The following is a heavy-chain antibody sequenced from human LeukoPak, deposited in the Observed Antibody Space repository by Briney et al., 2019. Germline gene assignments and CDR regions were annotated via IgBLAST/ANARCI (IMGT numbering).Heavy chain of an antibody. CDR1: GYIFTGYY. CDR2: INPNSGGT. Sequence: ASVKVSCKASGYIFTGYYMHWVRQAPGQGLEWMGWINPNSGGTNSAQKFQGRVTMTRDTSISTVYMELSRLKSDDTAVYYCARDGGTFSFSFDYWGQGTLVTVSS. V-gene: IGHV1-2*02. CDR3: ARDGGTFSFSFDY. D-gene: IGHD1-26*01. J-gene: IGHJ4*02.